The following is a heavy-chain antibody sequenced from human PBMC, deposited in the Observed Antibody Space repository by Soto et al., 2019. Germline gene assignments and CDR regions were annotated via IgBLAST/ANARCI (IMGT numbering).Heavy chain of an antibody. V-gene: IGHV4-39*01. CDR2: IYYSGST. J-gene: IGHJ4*02. CDR1: GGSISSSSYY. D-gene: IGHD5-18*01. CDR3: ARGVMVYGGYSYGWAYFDY. Sequence: SETLSLTCTVSGGSISSSSYYWGWIRQPPGKGLEWIGSIYYSGSTYYNPSLKSRVTISVDTSKNQFSLKLSSVTAADTAVYYCARGVMVYGGYSYGWAYFDYWGQGTLVTVSS.